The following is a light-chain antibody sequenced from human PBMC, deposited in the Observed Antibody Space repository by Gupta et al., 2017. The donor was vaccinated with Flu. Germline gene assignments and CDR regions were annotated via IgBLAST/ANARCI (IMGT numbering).Light chain of an antibody. CDR3: QQRVRTPWT. CDR1: QSLNNY. CDR2: GAS. V-gene: IGKV1-39*01. Sequence: DIQMTQSPSSLSASVGDRITITCRPSQSLNNYLNWYQQKPGKAPKLLIYGASSLQSGVPSRFSGSGSGTDFTLTISRLQPEEFATYYCQQRVRTPWTFGQGTKVEI. J-gene: IGKJ1*01.